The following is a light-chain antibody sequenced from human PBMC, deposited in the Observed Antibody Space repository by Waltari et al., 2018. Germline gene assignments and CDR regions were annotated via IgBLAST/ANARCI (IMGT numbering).Light chain of an antibody. J-gene: IGLJ3*02. CDR2: ANT. Sequence: QSVLTQPPSVSGAPGQRVTISCTGSNSNIGAGYDVHWYQQLPGTAPKLLIYANTNRPSGVPDRFSGSKSGTSASLAITGLQAEDEADYYGQSYDSSLSGLFGGGTKLTVL. CDR3: QSYDSSLSGL. V-gene: IGLV1-40*01. CDR1: NSNIGAGYD.